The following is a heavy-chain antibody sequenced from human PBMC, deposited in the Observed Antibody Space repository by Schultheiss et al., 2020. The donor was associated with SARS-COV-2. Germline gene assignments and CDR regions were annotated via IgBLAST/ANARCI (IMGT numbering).Heavy chain of an antibody. Sequence: SETLSLTCTVSIGSVSDFYWSWIRQSAGQGLEWIGDVYRSVSTKYNPSLNSRVTMSVDTSKSHFSLKLTSVTAADSAVYYCARGTSIAGRAGMDVWGQGTTVTVSS. D-gene: IGHD6-6*01. CDR2: VYRSVST. J-gene: IGHJ6*02. CDR3: ARGTSIAGRAGMDV. CDR1: IGSVSDFY. V-gene: IGHV4-4*07.